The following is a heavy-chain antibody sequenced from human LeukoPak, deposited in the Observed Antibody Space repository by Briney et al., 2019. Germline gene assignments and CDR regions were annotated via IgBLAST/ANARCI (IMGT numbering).Heavy chain of an antibody. V-gene: IGHV3-74*01. CDR3: AKCGGGGSCYATHFDY. CDR2: INIDGSST. Sequence: GGSLRLSCAASGLTFSNYWMHWVRQAPGKGLVWVSRINIDGSSTNYADSVKGRFTISRDNAKNTLYLQMNSLRAEDTAVYYCAKCGGGGSCYATHFDYWGQGTLVTVSS. J-gene: IGHJ4*02. D-gene: IGHD2-15*01. CDR1: GLTFSNYW.